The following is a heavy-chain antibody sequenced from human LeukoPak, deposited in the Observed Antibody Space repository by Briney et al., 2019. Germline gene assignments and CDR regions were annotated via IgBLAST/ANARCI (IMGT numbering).Heavy chain of an antibody. CDR1: GFTFSSYG. Sequence: QTGGSLRLSCAASGFTFSSYGMHWVHQAPGKGLEWVAVISYDGSNKYYADSVKGRFTISRDNSKNTLYLQMNSLRAEDTAVYYCAKDHHDYGDYIDYWGQGTLVTVSS. CDR2: ISYDGSNK. D-gene: IGHD4-17*01. CDR3: AKDHHDYGDYIDY. J-gene: IGHJ4*02. V-gene: IGHV3-30*18.